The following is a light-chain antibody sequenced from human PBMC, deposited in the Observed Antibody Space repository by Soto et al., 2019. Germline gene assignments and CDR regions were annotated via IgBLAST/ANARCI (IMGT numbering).Light chain of an antibody. Sequence: QSALTQPASVSGSPGQSITISCTGTSSDVGGYNYVSWYQQLPGKAPRLMIYDVSNRPSGISNRFSGSKSGNTASLTISGLQAEDEADYYCSSYTDISTLVFGTGTKLTVL. CDR3: SSYTDISTLV. CDR1: SSDVGGYNY. J-gene: IGLJ1*01. V-gene: IGLV2-14*03. CDR2: DVS.